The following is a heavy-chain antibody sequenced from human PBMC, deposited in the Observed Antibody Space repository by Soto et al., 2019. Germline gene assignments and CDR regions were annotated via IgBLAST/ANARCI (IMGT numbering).Heavy chain of an antibody. J-gene: IGHJ4*02. V-gene: IGHV6-1*01. CDR3: AGQHQWLDS. Sequence: PSQTLSLPCAISGDSVSSNSAAWNWIRQSPSRGLEWLGRTYYRSKWHNDYAISVKSRIAIRPDTSKNQFSLQLSSVPPEDTAVYYCAGQHQWLDSWGQGTLVTVSS. CDR1: GDSVSSNSAA. D-gene: IGHD6-19*01. CDR2: TYYRSKWHN.